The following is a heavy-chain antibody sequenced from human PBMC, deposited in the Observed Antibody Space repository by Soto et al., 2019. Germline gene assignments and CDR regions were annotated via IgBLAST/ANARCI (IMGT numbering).Heavy chain of an antibody. J-gene: IGHJ4*02. D-gene: IGHD2-15*01. V-gene: IGHV4-4*09. CDR2: IYSTGTT. CDR3: ARHGHCTVGSCYYFDY. CDR1: GASMRGYY. Sequence: SETLSLTCNVSGASMRGYYWSWIRQSPGKGLEWIAYIYSTGTTNYNPSLESRVTISVDMSKNQFSLKLRAVTAADTAVYYCARHGHCTVGSCYYFDYWGQGTLVTVS.